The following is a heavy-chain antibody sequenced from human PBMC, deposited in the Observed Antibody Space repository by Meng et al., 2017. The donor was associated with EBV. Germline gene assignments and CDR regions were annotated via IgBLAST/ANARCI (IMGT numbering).Heavy chain of an antibody. V-gene: IGHV3-74*01. CDR1: EFTFSTYW. J-gene: IGHJ5*02. CDR3: VRGYGGSYLGGDH. D-gene: IGHD1-26*01. CDR2: INSDGSST. Sequence: EVELGGSGGGLVQAGGSLRLSCAASEFTFSTYWMHWVRQGPGKGLVWVSRINSDGSSTSYADSVKGRFSISRDNAKNTLYLQMNSLTVDDTAIYYCVRGYGGSYLGGDHWGQGTLVTVSS.